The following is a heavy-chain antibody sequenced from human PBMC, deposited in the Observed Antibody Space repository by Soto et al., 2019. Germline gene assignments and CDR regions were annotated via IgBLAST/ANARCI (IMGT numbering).Heavy chain of an antibody. J-gene: IGHJ4*02. D-gene: IGHD3-22*01. CDR3: AKGDYDSSGYYPVSFDY. Sequence: EVQLLESGGGLVQPGGSLRLSCAASGFTFSSYAMSWVRQAPGKGLEWVSAISGSGGSTYYADSVKGRFTISRDNSKNTLYLQMNSLRAEDTAVYYCAKGDYDSSGYYPVSFDYWGQATLVTVSS. CDR2: ISGSGGST. V-gene: IGHV3-23*01. CDR1: GFTFSSYA.